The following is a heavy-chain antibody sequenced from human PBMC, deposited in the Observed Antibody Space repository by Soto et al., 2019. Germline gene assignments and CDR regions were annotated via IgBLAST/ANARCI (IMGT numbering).Heavy chain of an antibody. V-gene: IGHV1-18*01. CDR2: ISLYSDGT. CDR3: ARVVPGAEAWFGP. Sequence: SVKVSCKASGYTLSNYGIILVRQAPGQPLEWLGWISLYSDGTNYAQKFQGRVSMTTDTSTTTAYMELRSLRSDDTAVYYCARVVPGAEAWFGPWGQGTLVTVSS. D-gene: IGHD2-2*01. J-gene: IGHJ5*02. CDR1: GYTLSNYG.